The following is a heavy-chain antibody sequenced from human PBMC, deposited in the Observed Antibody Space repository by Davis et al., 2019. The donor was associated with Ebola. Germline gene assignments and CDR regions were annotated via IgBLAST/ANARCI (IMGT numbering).Heavy chain of an antibody. V-gene: IGHV5-51*01. D-gene: IGHD5-18*01. CDR3: ARQDTAMVMSSDY. CDR2: TFPGNSET. Sequence: PGGSLRLPGKAPGSSFPTYWIVWVRQMPGKGLEGMGITFPGNSETNYSPSFQGHVTISPNKSISTAYLQWSGLKASDAAMYYCARQDTAMVMSSDYWGQGTLVTVSS. J-gene: IGHJ4*02. CDR1: GSSFPTYW.